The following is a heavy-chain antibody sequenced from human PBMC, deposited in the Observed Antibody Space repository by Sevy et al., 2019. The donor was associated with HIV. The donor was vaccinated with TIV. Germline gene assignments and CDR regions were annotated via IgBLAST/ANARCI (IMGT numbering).Heavy chain of an antibody. CDR1: GFTFSSYS. CDR3: ARDFHSSSWYPDYYYYGMDV. CDR2: ISSSSSTI. Sequence: GGSLRLSCAASGFTFSSYSMNWVRQAPGKGLEWVSYISSSSSTIYYADSVKGRFTISRDNAKNSLYLQMNSLRAGDTAVYYCARDFHSSSWYPDYYYYGMDVWGQGTTVTVSS. J-gene: IGHJ6*02. D-gene: IGHD6-13*01. V-gene: IGHV3-48*01.